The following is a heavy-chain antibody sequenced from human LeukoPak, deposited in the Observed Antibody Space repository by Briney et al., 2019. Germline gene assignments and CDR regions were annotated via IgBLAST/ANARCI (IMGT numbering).Heavy chain of an antibody. V-gene: IGHV1-18*01. Sequence: GASVKVSCKASGYTFTSYGISRVRQAPGQGLEWMGWISAYNGNTNYAQKLQGRVTMTTDTSTSTAYMELRSLRSDDTAVYYCARGSKQWAFGPFDYWGQGTLVTVSS. J-gene: IGHJ4*02. CDR2: ISAYNGNT. CDR3: ARGSKQWAFGPFDY. CDR1: GYTFTSYG. D-gene: IGHD6-19*01.